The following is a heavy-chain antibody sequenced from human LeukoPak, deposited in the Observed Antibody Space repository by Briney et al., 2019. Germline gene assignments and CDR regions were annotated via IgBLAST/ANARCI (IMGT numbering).Heavy chain of an antibody. CDR1: GFTFSSYE. V-gene: IGHV3-48*03. Sequence: GGSLRLSCAASGFTFSSYEMNWVRQAPGKGLEWVSYISSSGSNIYYADSVKGRFTISRDNAKNSLYLQMNSLRAEDTAVYYCARESVAGNYYGMDVWGKGTAVTVSS. CDR2: ISSSGSNI. J-gene: IGHJ6*04. D-gene: IGHD6-19*01. CDR3: ARESVAGNYYGMDV.